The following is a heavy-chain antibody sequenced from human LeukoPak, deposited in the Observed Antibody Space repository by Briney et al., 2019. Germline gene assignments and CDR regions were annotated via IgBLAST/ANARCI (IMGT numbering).Heavy chain of an antibody. Sequence: SETLSLTCTVSGGSISSYYWSWIRQPPGKGLEWIGYIYYSGSTNYNPSLKSRVTISVDTSKNQFSLKLSSVTAADTAVYYCARGGGPYGDSPVDYWGQGTLVIVSS. J-gene: IGHJ4*02. D-gene: IGHD4-17*01. CDR1: GGSISSYY. CDR2: IYYSGST. CDR3: ARGGGPYGDSPVDY. V-gene: IGHV4-59*01.